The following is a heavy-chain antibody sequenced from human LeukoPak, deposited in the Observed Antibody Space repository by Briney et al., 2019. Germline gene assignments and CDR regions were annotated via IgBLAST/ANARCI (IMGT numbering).Heavy chain of an antibody. V-gene: IGHV1-46*01. CDR3: ARFAVHRRIAVTGQFGLDY. D-gene: IGHD6-19*01. Sequence: ASVKVSCKASGYTFTGYYMHWVRRAPGQGLEWMGIINPSGGTTNYAQKFQGRVTMTRDTSTSTVYMELSSLRSEDTAVYYCARFAVHRRIAVTGQFGLDYWGRGTLVTVSP. J-gene: IGHJ4*02. CDR2: INPSGGTT. CDR1: GYTFTGYY.